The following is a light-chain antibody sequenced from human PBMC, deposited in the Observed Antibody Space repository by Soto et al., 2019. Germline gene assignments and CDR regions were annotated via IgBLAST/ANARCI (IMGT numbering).Light chain of an antibody. J-gene: IGKJ1*01. CDR1: QSISSW. CDR2: KAS. Sequence: DIQMTQSPSTLSASVGDRVTITCRASQSISSWLAWYQKKPGKAPKLLIYKASFLESGVPSRFSGSGSGTEFTLTISSLQPDDFATYYCQQYNRYSTFGQGTKVDIK. V-gene: IGKV1-5*03. CDR3: QQYNRYST.